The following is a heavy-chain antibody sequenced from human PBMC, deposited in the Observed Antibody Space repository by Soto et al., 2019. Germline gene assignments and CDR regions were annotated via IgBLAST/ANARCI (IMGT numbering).Heavy chain of an antibody. CDR2: INPSGGST. CDR3: ARAATVTTQYFDL. Sequence: ASVKVSCKASGYIFTNYYMHWVRQAPGQGLEWMGIINPSGGSTSHAQRFQGRVTMTRDTPTSTVYMELSSLRSEDTAVYYCARAATVTTQYFDLWGRGTLVTVSS. CDR1: GYIFTNYY. D-gene: IGHD4-17*01. J-gene: IGHJ2*01. V-gene: IGHV1-46*03.